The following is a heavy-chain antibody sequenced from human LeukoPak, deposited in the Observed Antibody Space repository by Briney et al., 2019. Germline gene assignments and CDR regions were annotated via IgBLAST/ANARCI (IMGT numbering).Heavy chain of an antibody. CDR2: ICYSGST. V-gene: IGHV4-59*01. D-gene: IGHD2-15*01. CDR3: ARDPGGGSTYYYYGMDV. CDR1: GGSISSYY. J-gene: IGHJ6*02. Sequence: PSETLSLTCTVSGGSISSYYWSWIQQPPGKGLEWIGYICYSGSTNYNPSLKSRVTISVDTSKNQFSLKLSSVTAADTAVYYCARDPGGGSTYYYYGMDVWGQGTTVTVSS.